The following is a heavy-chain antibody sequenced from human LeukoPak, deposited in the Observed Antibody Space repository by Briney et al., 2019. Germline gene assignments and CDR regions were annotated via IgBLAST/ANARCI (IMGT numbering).Heavy chain of an antibody. J-gene: IGHJ4*02. CDR3: AGVSRFLEWPDY. CDR2: IYTSGST. Sequence: SETLSPTCTVSGGSIISYYWSWIRQPAGKGLEWIGRIYTSGSTNYNPSLKSRVTMSIDTSKNQLSLKLTSVTAADTAVYYCAGVSRFLEWPDYWGQGTLVTVSS. D-gene: IGHD3-3*01. V-gene: IGHV4-4*07. CDR1: GGSIISYY.